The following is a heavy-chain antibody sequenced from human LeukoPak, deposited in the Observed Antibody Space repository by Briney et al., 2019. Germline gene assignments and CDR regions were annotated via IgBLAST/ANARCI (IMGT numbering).Heavy chain of an antibody. CDR1: GFTFSSYW. Sequence: PGGSLRLSCAASGFTFSSYWMHWVRQAPGKGLVWVSRINSDGSSTSYADSVKGRFTISRDNAKNTLYLQMNSLRAEDTAVYYCAREPNYDSELEFDYWGQGTLATVSS. CDR3: AREPNYDSELEFDY. D-gene: IGHD3-3*01. V-gene: IGHV3-74*01. CDR2: INSDGSST. J-gene: IGHJ4*02.